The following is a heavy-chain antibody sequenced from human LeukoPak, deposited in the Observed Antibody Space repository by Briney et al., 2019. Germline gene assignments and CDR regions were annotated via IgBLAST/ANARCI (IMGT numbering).Heavy chain of an antibody. J-gene: IGHJ6*03. V-gene: IGHV4-34*01. Sequence: PSETLSLTCAVYGGSFSGYYWSWIRQPPGKGLEWIGEINHSGSTNYNPSLKSRVTISVDTSKNQFSLKLSSVTAADTAVYYCAREGYYDILTGYYKGTRRSRYYMDVWGKGTTVTISS. CDR2: INHSGST. CDR3: AREGYYDILTGYYKGTRRSRYYMDV. CDR1: GGSFSGYY. D-gene: IGHD3-9*01.